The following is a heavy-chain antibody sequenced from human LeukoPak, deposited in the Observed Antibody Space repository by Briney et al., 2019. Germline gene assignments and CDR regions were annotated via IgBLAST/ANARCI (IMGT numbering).Heavy chain of an antibody. V-gene: IGHV4-59*12. D-gene: IGHD2-21*02. Sequence: PSETLSLTCTVSGGSISSYYWSWIRQPPGKGLEWIGYMYYSGSTNYNPSLKTRVTISVDTSKNQFSLKLSAVTAADTAVYYCARDLQYCGGDCYSRPLYGMDVWGQGTTVTVSS. CDR2: MYYSGST. CDR3: ARDLQYCGGDCYSRPLYGMDV. CDR1: GGSISSYY. J-gene: IGHJ6*02.